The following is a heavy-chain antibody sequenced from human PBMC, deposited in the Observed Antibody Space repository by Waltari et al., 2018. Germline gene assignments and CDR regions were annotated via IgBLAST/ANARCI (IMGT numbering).Heavy chain of an antibody. J-gene: IGHJ3*02. CDR3: ARLTYYYDSSGYQTSAFDI. Sequence: QVQLVQSGAEVKKPGSSVKVSCKASGGTFSSYAISWVRQAPGQGLEWMGGMSAILGTANYAQKFQGRVTITADESTRTAYMELSSLRSEDTAVYYCARLTYYYDSSGYQTSAFDIWGQGTMVTVSS. CDR1: GGTFSSYA. D-gene: IGHD3-22*01. CDR2: MSAILGTA. V-gene: IGHV1-69*12.